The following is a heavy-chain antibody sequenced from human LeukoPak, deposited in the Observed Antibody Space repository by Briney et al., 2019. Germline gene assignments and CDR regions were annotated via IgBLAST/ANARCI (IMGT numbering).Heavy chain of an antibody. J-gene: IGHJ3*02. Sequence: ASVKVSCKASGYTFTGYYMHWVREAPGQGLEWMGWINPNSGGTNYAQKFQGRVTMTRDTSISTAYMELRSLRSDDTAVYYCAGVGYDSSGRNAFDIWGQGTMVTVSS. CDR2: INPNSGGT. V-gene: IGHV1-2*02. CDR3: AGVGYDSSGRNAFDI. CDR1: GYTFTGYY. D-gene: IGHD3-22*01.